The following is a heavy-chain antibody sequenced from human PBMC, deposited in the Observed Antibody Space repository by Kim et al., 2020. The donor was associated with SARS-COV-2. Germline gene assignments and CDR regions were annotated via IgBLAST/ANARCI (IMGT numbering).Heavy chain of an antibody. CDR1: GYTFTGYY. CDR2: INPNSGGT. V-gene: IGHV1-2*02. D-gene: IGHD3-22*01. CDR3: ARVVDGSGYLGYFDY. J-gene: IGHJ4*02. Sequence: ASVKVSCKASGYTFTGYYMHWVRQAPGQGLEWMGWINPNSGGTNYAQKFQGRVTMTRDTSISTAYMELSRLRSDDTAVYYCARVVDGSGYLGYFDYWGQGTLFTVSS.